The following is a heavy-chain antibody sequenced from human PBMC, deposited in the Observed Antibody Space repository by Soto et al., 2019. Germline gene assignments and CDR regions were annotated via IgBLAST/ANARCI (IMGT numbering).Heavy chain of an antibody. CDR2: LSGYNCNT. V-gene: IGHV1-18*01. Sequence: QVQLVQSGDEVRKPGASVKVSCKASGYPFTSYGISCVRQARGQGLEWLGWLSGYNCNTKYGQKVQDRVTMSTDIFMSTAFMDLRSLGADDTAVYYFARCASFGMVIDPFDIWGQGTMITVSS. CDR3: ARCASFGMVIDPFDI. D-gene: IGHD3-3*01. J-gene: IGHJ3*02. CDR1: GYPFTSYG.